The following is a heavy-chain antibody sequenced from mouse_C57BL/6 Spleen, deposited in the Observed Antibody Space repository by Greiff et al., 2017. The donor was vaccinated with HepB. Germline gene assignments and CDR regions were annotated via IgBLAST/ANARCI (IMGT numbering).Heavy chain of an antibody. J-gene: IGHJ3*01. CDR1: GYTFTSYN. CDR3: ARRAISYYYGSRCWFAY. D-gene: IGHD1-1*01. CDR2: IYPGNGDT. Sequence: LQESGAELVRPGASVKMSCKASGYTFTSYNMHWVKQTPRQGLEWIGAIYPGNGDTSYNQKFKGKATLTVDKSSSTAYMQLSSLTSEDSAVYFCARRAISYYYGSRCWFAYWGQGTLVTVSA. V-gene: IGHV1-12*01.